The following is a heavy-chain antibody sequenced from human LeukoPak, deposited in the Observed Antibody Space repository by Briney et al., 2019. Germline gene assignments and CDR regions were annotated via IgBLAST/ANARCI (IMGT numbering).Heavy chain of an antibody. D-gene: IGHD2-2*01. CDR3: ARGSPGPAATPKYYYYGMDV. CDR1: GDSVSSNSAA. CDR2: TYYRSKWYN. J-gene: IGHJ6*02. V-gene: IGHV6-1*01. Sequence: SQTLSLTCAISGDSVSSNSAAWNWIRQSPSRGLEWLGRTYYRSKWYNDYAVSVKSRITINPDASKNQFSLQLNSVTPEDTAVYYCARGSPGPAATPKYYYYGMDVWGQGTTVTVSS.